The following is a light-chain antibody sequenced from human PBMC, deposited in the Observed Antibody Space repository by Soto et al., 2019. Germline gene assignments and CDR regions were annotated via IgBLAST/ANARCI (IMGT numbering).Light chain of an antibody. CDR3: SSKTSSSSPFV. CDR1: TSDVGAYNY. Sequence: QSALTQPASVSGSPGQSITISCTGGTSDVGAYNYVSWYKHHPGQAPQLMIYEVSNRPSGVSNRFSGSKSGNTASLTISGLQADDEGDYYCSSKTSSSSPFVFGTGTKVTVL. V-gene: IGLV2-14*01. J-gene: IGLJ1*01. CDR2: EVS.